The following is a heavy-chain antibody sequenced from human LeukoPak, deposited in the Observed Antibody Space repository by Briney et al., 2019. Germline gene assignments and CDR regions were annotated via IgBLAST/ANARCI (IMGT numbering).Heavy chain of an antibody. D-gene: IGHD2-15*01. CDR2: ISGSGGST. J-gene: IGHJ4*02. CDR3: AKSPGRYCSGGSCYYDY. CDR1: GFTFSSYA. Sequence: GGSLRLSCAASGFTFSSYAMSWVRQAPGKGLEWVSGISGSGGSTYYADSVKGRFTISRDNSKNTLYLQMNSLRAEDTAVYYCAKSPGRYCSGGSCYYDYWGQGTLVTVSS. V-gene: IGHV3-23*01.